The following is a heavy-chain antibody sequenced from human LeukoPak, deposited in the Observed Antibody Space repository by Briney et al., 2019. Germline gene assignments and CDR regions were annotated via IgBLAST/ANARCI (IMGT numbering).Heavy chain of an antibody. CDR3: SRRMCASGSYWSAPCYGMDV. J-gene: IGHJ6*02. CDR1: GFSFSSYW. Sequence: GGSLRLSCAASGFSFSSYWMSWVRQAPGKGLEWVANIKQDGSEKYYVDSVKGRFTISRDNAKNSLYLQMNSLRAEDTAVYYCSRRMCASGSYWSAPCYGMDVWGQGTTVTVSS. V-gene: IGHV3-7*01. CDR2: IKQDGSEK. D-gene: IGHD3-10*01.